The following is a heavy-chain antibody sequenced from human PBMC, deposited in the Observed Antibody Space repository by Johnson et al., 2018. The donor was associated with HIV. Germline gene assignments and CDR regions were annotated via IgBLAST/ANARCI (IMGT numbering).Heavy chain of an antibody. J-gene: IGHJ3*02. CDR1: GLTVSSNY. V-gene: IGHV3-66*01. CDR2: IFSGGSI. CDR3: ARDGESQYLPLGDAFDS. Sequence: VQLVESGGGLVQPGGSLRLSCAASGLTVSSNYMSWVRQAPGKGLEWVSVIFSGGSIYFADSVKGRFTISRDNSKNTLYLQLNSLRAEDTAVYYCARDGESQYLPLGDAFDSWGQGTMVTVSS. D-gene: IGHD6-19*01.